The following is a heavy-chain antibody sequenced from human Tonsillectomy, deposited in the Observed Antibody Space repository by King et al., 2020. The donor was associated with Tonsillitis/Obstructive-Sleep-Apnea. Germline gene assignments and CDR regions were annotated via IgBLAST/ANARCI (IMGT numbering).Heavy chain of an antibody. CDR2: IWYDGSNK. D-gene: IGHD1-26*01. CDR3: ARDLVGASPPFDY. V-gene: IGHV3-33*01. J-gene: IGHJ4*02. CDR1: GFTFSSYG. Sequence: VQLVESGGGVVQPGRSLRLSCAASGFTFSSYGMHWVRQAPGKGLEWVAVIWYDGSNKYYADSVKGRFTISRDNSKNTLYLQMNSLRAEDTAVYYCARDLVGASPPFDYWGQGTLVTVSS.